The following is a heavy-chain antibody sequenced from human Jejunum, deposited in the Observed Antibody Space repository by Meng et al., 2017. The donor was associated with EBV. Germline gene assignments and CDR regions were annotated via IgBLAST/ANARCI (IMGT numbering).Heavy chain of an antibody. CDR2: SSAYNGNT. CDR3: TILSHCDGGICYSYDY. Sequence: QFQLVQSVSEVKEPGASVNVSCKASGYTVTNYGVSWVRQAPGQGLEWMGWSSAYNGNTDYAQKLQGRVTMTTDTPTSTAYMELRSLRSDDTAVYYCTILSHCDGGICYSYDYWGQGTLVTVSS. V-gene: IGHV1-18*01. D-gene: IGHD2-15*01. J-gene: IGHJ4*02. CDR1: GYTVTNYG.